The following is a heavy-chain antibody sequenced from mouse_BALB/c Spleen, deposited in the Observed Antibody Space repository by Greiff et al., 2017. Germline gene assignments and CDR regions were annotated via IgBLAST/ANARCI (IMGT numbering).Heavy chain of an antibody. V-gene: IGHV1S22*01. Sequence: LQQPGSELVRPGASVKLSCKASGYTFTSYWMHWVKQRPGQGLEWIGNIYPGSGSTNYDEKFKSKATLTVDTSSSTAYMQLSSLTSEDSAVYYCTRYANFDYWGQGTTLTVSS. D-gene: IGHD6-1*01. CDR2: IYPGSGST. CDR3: TRYANFDY. CDR1: GYTFTSYW. J-gene: IGHJ2*01.